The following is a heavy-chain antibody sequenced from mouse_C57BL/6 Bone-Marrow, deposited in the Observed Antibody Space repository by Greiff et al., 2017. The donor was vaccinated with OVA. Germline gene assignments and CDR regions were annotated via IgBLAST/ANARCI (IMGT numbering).Heavy chain of an antibody. CDR2: ISSGGSYT. J-gene: IGHJ1*03. CDR1: GFTFSSYG. CDR3: ARQGTGWYFDV. V-gene: IGHV5-6*01. Sequence: VQLKESGGDLVKPGGSLKLSCAASGFTFSSYGMSWVRQTPDKRLEWVATISSGGSYTYYPDSVKGRFTISRDNAKNTLYLQMSSLKSEDTAMYYCARQGTGWYFDVWGTGTTVTVSS. D-gene: IGHD2-14*01.